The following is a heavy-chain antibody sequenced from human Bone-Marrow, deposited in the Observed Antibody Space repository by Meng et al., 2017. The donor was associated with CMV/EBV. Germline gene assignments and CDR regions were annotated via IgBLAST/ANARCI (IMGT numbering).Heavy chain of an antibody. CDR2: FYPGDSDT. CDR3: ARRGSSWYGVDH. D-gene: IGHD6-13*01. CDR1: GYRFTSYW. V-gene: IGHV5-51*01. J-gene: IGHJ4*02. Sequence: KVSCKASGYRFTSYWIGWVRQMPGTGLEWMAIFYPGDSDTRYSPSFQGQITISADKSVSTAYLQWSSLKASDSGIYYCARRGSSWYGVDHWGQGTLVTVPS.